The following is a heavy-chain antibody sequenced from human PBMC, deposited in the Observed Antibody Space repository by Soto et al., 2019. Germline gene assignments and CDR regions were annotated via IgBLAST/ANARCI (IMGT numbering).Heavy chain of an antibody. V-gene: IGHV1-69*12. D-gene: IGHD1-26*01. J-gene: IGHJ4*02. Sequence: QVQLVQSGAEVKKPGSSVKVSCKASGGTFSSYAIRWVRQAPGQGLEWMGGIIPIFGTANYAQKFQGRVTITADESTSTAYMDLSSLRSEDTAVYYCARWRELLYYFDYWGQGTLVTVSS. CDR1: GGTFSSYA. CDR2: IIPIFGTA. CDR3: ARWRELLYYFDY.